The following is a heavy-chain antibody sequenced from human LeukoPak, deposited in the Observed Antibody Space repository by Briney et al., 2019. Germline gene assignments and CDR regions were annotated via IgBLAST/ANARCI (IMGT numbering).Heavy chain of an antibody. CDR1: GFTFSDYA. CDR3: AKSGDGAAFFQH. J-gene: IGHJ1*01. V-gene: IGHV3-23*01. D-gene: IGHD4/OR15-4a*01. Sequence: GGSLRLSCAASGFTFSDYAMSWVRQAPGKGLEWLATINGRGDGTYYADSAKGRFTISRDNSKSTLYLQMSSLRVDSTGIYYCAKSGDGAAFFQHWGQGTLVTVSS. CDR2: INGRGDGT.